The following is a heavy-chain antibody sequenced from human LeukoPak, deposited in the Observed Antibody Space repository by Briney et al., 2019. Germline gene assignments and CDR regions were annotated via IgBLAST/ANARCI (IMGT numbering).Heavy chain of an antibody. CDR1: GYTFTSYG. J-gene: IGHJ6*02. Sequence: ASVKVSFKSSGYTFTSYGISWVRQAPGQGLEWMGWISAYNGNTNYAQKLQGRVTMTTDTSTSTAYLELRRLRYDDTDVYYCGRKHLAHLRDITGAPRVGMDVWREGTKVSV. CDR3: GRKHLAHLRDITGAPRVGMDV. V-gene: IGHV1-18*01. D-gene: IGHD3-9*01. CDR2: ISAYNGNT.